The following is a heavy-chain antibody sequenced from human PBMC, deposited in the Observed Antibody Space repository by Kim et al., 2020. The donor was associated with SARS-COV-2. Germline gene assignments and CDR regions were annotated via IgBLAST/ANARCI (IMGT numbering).Heavy chain of an antibody. CDR1: GFTFSTYA. J-gene: IGHJ2*01. CDR2: ITSGANT. CDR3: ARDRGGHYWYLDL. D-gene: IGHD2-15*01. Sequence: GGSLRLSCAASGFTFSTYAMTWVRQAPGKGLEWVSAITSGANTYSADSVRGRFTISRDNSKNMLYLQMNSLRDEDTAVYYCARDRGGHYWYLDLWGRGTLVTVSS. V-gene: IGHV3-23*01.